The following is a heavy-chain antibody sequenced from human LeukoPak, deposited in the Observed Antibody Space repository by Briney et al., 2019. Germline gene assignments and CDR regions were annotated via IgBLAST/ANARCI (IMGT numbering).Heavy chain of an antibody. Sequence: HSGGSLRLSCAASGFTFSSYTMSWVRQAPGKGLEWVSAISGSGGNTYYADSVKGRFTISRDNSKNTLYLQMNSLRAEDTAVYYCARDEGIVGASIISWGQGTLVTVSS. CDR3: ARDEGIVGASIIS. V-gene: IGHV3-23*01. J-gene: IGHJ4*02. CDR1: GFTFSSYT. D-gene: IGHD1-26*01. CDR2: ISGSGGNT.